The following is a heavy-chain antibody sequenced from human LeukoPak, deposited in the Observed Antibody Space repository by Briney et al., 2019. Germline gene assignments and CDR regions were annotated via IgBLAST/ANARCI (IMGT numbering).Heavy chain of an antibody. CDR3: ARVAGWHWFDP. CDR2: IRPSGDNT. Sequence: SGGSLRLSCAASGFTFNSYSMNWFRQAPGRGLEWVSSIRPSGDNTYYGDSVKGRFTISRDNSKNTVYLQTNNMRVDDTAVYYCARVAGWHWFDPWGQGTLVTVSS. CDR1: GFTFNSYS. V-gene: IGHV3-23*01. D-gene: IGHD6-19*01. J-gene: IGHJ5*02.